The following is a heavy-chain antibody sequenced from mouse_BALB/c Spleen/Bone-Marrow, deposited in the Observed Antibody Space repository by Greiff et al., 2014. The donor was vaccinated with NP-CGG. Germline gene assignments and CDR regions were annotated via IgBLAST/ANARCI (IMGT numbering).Heavy chain of an antibody. CDR3: ARCDGYSYYFDY. J-gene: IGHJ2*01. Sequence: VKLMESGADLVRPGSSVKISRKASGYAFSNYWMNWVKQRPGQGLEWIGQIYPGDGDTNYNGKFKGKATLTADKSSSTAYMQLSSLTSEDSAVYFCARCDGYSYYFDYWGQGTTLTVSS. CDR2: IYPGDGDT. CDR1: GYAFSNYW. D-gene: IGHD2-3*01. V-gene: IGHV1-80*01.